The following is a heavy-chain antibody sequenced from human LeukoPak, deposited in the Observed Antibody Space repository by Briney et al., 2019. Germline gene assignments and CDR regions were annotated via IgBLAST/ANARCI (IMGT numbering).Heavy chain of an antibody. J-gene: IGHJ4*02. CDR1: GYTFTSYA. V-gene: IGHV1-18*01. CDR3: ARVVGNYVWGSYRPEGCFDS. Sequence: GASVKVSCKASGYTFTSYAISWVRQAPGQGPEWMGWINMYNGNTNYAQKLRGRVTMTTDTSTSTAYMELRSLRSDDTAVYYCARVVGNYVWGSYRPEGCFDSWGQGTLVTVSS. D-gene: IGHD3-16*02. CDR2: INMYNGNT.